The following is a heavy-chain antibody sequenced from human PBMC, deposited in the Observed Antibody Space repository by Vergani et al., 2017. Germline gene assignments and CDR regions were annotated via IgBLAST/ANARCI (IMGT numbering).Heavy chain of an antibody. J-gene: IGHJ5*02. CDR3: GRVGDFYGLGSRLLDL. CDR1: GGSMSGYY. Sequence: QVRLQESGPGLVKPSETLSLTCSVSGGSMSGYYWSWIRQPPGKELEWIGYMYHSGSTNYNPSLETRVTISGDTSKNQFSLKLNSVTAADTAVHYCGRVGDFYGLGSRLLDLWGQGILVTVSS. V-gene: IGHV4-59*01. CDR2: MYHSGST. D-gene: IGHD3-10*01.